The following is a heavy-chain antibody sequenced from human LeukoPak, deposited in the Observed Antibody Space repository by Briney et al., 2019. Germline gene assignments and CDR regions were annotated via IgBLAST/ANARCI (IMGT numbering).Heavy chain of an antibody. CDR3: ARDFLQYYYDSSGPNPFDY. Sequence: GGSLRLSCAASGFTFSSYWMSWFRQAPGKGLEWVANIKQHGSEKYYVDSVKGRFTISRDNAKNSLYLQMNSLRAEDTAVYYCARDFLQYYYDSSGPNPFDYWGQGTLVTVSS. D-gene: IGHD3-22*01. V-gene: IGHV3-7*01. CDR2: IKQHGSEK. J-gene: IGHJ4*02. CDR1: GFTFSSYW.